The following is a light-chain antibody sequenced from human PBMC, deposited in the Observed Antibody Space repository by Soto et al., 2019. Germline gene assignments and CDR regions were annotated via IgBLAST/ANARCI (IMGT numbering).Light chain of an antibody. CDR1: QVISTS. CDR2: AAS. CDR3: QQYQTYST. V-gene: IGKV1-9*01. J-gene: IGKJ5*01. Sequence: GEIGTIACRASQVISTSLAWYQVKPGNAPKLLIYAASTLESGVPSRLSATVSGTEFTLTISSLQPDDFATYFCQQYQTYSTFGQGTRLEIK.